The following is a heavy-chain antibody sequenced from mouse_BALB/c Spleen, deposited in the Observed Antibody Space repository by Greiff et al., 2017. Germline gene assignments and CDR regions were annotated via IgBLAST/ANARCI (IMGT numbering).Heavy chain of an antibody. Sequence: VQLQQSGAELVRPGSSVKISCKASGYAFSSYGMNWVKQRPGQGLEWLGQIYPGDGDTNYNGKFKGKATLTADKSSSTAYMQLSSLTSEDSAVYFCAAYYRYDVSFDYWGQGTTLTVSS. V-gene: IGHV1-80*01. CDR2: IYPGDGDT. D-gene: IGHD2-14*01. J-gene: IGHJ2*01. CDR3: AAYYRYDVSFDY. CDR1: GYAFSSYG.